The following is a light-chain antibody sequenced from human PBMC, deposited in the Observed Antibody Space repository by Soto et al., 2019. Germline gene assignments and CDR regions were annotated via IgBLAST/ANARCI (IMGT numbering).Light chain of an antibody. CDR2: DAS. V-gene: IGKV3-11*01. CDR3: QQRSNWPPT. J-gene: IGKJ1*01. Sequence: EIVLTQSPATLSLSPGERATLSCRASQSVSSYLAWYQQKPGQAPRLLIYDASTRATGIPARFSGSGSGTDFTLTINSLAPEDFAVYYCQQRSNWPPTFGQGTKVEIK. CDR1: QSVSSY.